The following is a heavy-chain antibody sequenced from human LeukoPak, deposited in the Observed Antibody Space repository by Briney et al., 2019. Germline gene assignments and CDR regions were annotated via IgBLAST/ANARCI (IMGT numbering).Heavy chain of an antibody. J-gene: IGHJ4*02. CDR1: GXTFGEYA. CDR3: SGSYCSGGTCYGQYYFDC. Sequence: GGSLRLSCTASGXTFGEYAMSWVRQAPGKGLEWVSFIRTKASGGTTEYAASVKGRFTISRDDSESIAYLQMNSLKTEDTAVYYCSGSYCSGGTCYGQYYFDCWGQGTLVTVSS. CDR2: IRTKASGGTT. D-gene: IGHD2-15*01. V-gene: IGHV3-49*04.